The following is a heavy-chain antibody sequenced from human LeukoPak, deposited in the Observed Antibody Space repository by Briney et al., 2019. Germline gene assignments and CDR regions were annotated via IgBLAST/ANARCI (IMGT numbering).Heavy chain of an antibody. CDR1: GFTFSSYS. J-gene: IGHJ6*03. V-gene: IGHV3-21*01. D-gene: IGHD3-22*01. CDR3: ARDYYDSSGYYSFYYYYMDV. Sequence: PGGSLRLSCAASGFTFSSYSMNWVRQAPGKGLEWVSSISSSSSYIYYADSVKGRFTISRDNAKNSLYLQMNSLRAEDTAVYYCARDYYDSSGYYSFYYYYMDVWGKGTTVTVSS. CDR2: ISSSSSYI.